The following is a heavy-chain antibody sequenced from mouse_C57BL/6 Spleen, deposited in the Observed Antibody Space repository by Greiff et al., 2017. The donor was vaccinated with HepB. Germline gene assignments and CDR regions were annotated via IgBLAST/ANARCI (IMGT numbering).Heavy chain of an antibody. D-gene: IGHD2-3*01. CDR3: ARSFPRPGGYCDFDY. J-gene: IGHJ2*01. V-gene: IGHV1-19*01. CDR1: GYTFTDYY. Sequence: EVQLQQSGPVLVKPGASVKMSCKASGYTFTDYYMNWVKQSHGKSLEWIGVINPYNGGTSYNQKFKGKATLTVDKSSSTAYMELNSLTSEDSAVYYCARSFPRPGGYCDFDYWGQGTTLTVSS. CDR2: INPYNGGT.